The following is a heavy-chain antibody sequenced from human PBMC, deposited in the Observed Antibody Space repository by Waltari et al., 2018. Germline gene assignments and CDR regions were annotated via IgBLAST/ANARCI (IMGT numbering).Heavy chain of an antibody. D-gene: IGHD1-26*01. CDR1: GASISTSPYY. V-gene: IGHV4-39*07. Sequence: QVQLQESGPGLVKPSETLSLTCTVSGASISTSPYYWGWIRQPPGKGLEWIGNIYSAGYTYYDPSLKSRVTISVDTSKNQFSLKMSSVTAADTAIYYCVRVSGGYPVGWIDPWGQGTVVTVSS. CDR2: IYSAGYT. J-gene: IGHJ5*02. CDR3: VRVSGGYPVGWIDP.